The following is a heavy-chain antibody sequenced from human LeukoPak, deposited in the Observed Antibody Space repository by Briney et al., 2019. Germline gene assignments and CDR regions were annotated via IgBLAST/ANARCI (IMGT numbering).Heavy chain of an antibody. CDR1: GFTFRSYG. CDR3: ANGDCRGGRCSSGAH. V-gene: IGHV3-30*02. CDR2: IRDDASKT. J-gene: IGHJ4*02. D-gene: IGHD2-15*01. Sequence: GGPLRLSCTGSGFTFRSYGMHWVRQAPGKGLEWVAYIRDDASKTWYGGSVKGRFTISRDNSKNTLYLHMNSVRGEDTAMYYCANGDCRGGRCSSGAHWGQGTLVTVSS.